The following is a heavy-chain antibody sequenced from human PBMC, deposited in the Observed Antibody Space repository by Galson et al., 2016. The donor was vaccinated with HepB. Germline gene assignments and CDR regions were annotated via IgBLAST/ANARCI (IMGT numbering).Heavy chain of an antibody. J-gene: IGHJ4*02. Sequence: SLRLSCATSRFTFKNYAMSWVRQASEKGLEWVSGISGSGGSTYYPDSVKGRFTISRDNSRNTLYLELNSLRAEDTAVYYCVRGASCSGGRCPGEFGYWGQGTLVTVSS. V-gene: IGHV3-23*01. CDR3: VRGASCSGGRCPGEFGY. D-gene: IGHD2-15*01. CDR1: RFTFKNYA. CDR2: ISGSGGST.